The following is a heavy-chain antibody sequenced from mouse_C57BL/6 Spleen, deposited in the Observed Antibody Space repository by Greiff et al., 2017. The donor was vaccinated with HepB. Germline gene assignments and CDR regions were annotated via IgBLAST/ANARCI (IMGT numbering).Heavy chain of an antibody. Sequence: EVNVVESGGGLVQPKGSLKLSCAASGFSFNTYAMNWVRQAPGKGLEWVARIRSKSNNYATYYADSVKDRFTISRDDSESMLYLQMNNLKTEDTAMYYCVRTAQGAWFAYWGQGTLVTVSA. J-gene: IGHJ3*01. V-gene: IGHV10-1*01. CDR1: GFSFNTYA. CDR2: IRSKSNNYAT. D-gene: IGHD3-2*02. CDR3: VRTAQGAWFAY.